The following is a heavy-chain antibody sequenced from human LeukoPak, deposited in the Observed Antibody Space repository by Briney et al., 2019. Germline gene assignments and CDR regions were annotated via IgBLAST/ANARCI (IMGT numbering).Heavy chain of an antibody. CDR1: GGSISSYY. D-gene: IGHD2-2*01. V-gene: IGHV4-4*07. J-gene: IGHJ5*02. CDR2: INTSGST. Sequence: SETLSLTCTVSGGSISSYYWSWIRQPAGKGLEWIGRINTSGSTNYNPSLKSRVTMSVDTAKNQFSLKLSSVTAADTAVYYCAKHNTVPAAHNWFDPWGQGTLVTVSS. CDR3: AKHNTVPAAHNWFDP.